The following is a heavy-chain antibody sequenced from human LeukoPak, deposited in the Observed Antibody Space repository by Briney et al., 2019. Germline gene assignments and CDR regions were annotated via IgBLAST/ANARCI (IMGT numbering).Heavy chain of an antibody. CDR2: ISSGSRTT. Sequence: GGPVTLFRSASGFTLSYYYMGWLREAPGEGLEGISYISSGSRTTYYADSVKGRLTISRDNANNLLYPQMSSLTAEDTAVYYCARAVTTVTLFDLWGQGTLVTISS. CDR3: ARAVTTVTLFDL. J-gene: IGHJ4*02. V-gene: IGHV3-11*04. D-gene: IGHD4-17*01. CDR1: GFTLSYYY.